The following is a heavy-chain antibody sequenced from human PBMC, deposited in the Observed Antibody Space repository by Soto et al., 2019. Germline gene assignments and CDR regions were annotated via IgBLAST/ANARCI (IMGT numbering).Heavy chain of an antibody. CDR2: ISSSSSYI. CDR1: GFTFSSYS. D-gene: IGHD3-10*01. CDR3: ARDAYSMVRGVIISH. Sequence: GGSLRLSCAASGFTFSSYSMNWVRQAPGKGLEWVSSISSSSSYIYYADSVKGRFTISRDNAKNSLYLQMNSLRAEDTAVYYCARDAYSMVRGVIISHWGQGTLVTVSS. J-gene: IGHJ4*02. V-gene: IGHV3-21*01.